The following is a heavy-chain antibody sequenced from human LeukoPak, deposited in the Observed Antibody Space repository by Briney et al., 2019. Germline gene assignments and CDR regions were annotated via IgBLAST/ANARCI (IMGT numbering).Heavy chain of an antibody. Sequence: SVKVSCKASGGTFSSYAISWVRQAPGQGLEWMGGIIPIFRTANYAQKFQGRVTITADESTSTAYMELSSLRSEDTAVYYCAREGPSVVVVAANNWFDPWGQGTLVTVSS. J-gene: IGHJ5*02. CDR1: GGTFSSYA. CDR3: AREGPSVVVVAANNWFDP. CDR2: IIPIFRTA. V-gene: IGHV1-69*13. D-gene: IGHD2-15*01.